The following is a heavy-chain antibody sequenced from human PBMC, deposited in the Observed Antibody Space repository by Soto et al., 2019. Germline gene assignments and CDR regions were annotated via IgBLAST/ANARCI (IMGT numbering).Heavy chain of an antibody. CDR3: ARVPGP. CDR2: IYYSGST. Sequence: SETLCLTCTVSGGSIRNYYWSWIRQPPGKGLEWIGYIYYSGSTYYNPSLKSRVTISVDTSKNQFSLKLSSVTAADTAVYYCARVPGPWGQGTLVTVSS. V-gene: IGHV4-59*06. CDR1: GGSIRNYY. J-gene: IGHJ5*02. D-gene: IGHD2-2*01.